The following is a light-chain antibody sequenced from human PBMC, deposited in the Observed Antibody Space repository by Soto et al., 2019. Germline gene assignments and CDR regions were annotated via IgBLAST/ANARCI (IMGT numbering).Light chain of an antibody. CDR3: QQISSWPGT. J-gene: IGKJ1*01. CDR2: DAS. CDR1: QSVRTH. V-gene: IGKV3-11*01. Sequence: VLTQSPATLSLSPGHRATFSCRASQSVRTHLAWYQQKGGQPPRLVIYDASSRHTGIPARFSGSGSGTDFTLTISSLEPEDVAIYYCQQISSWPGTFGQGTKVDIK.